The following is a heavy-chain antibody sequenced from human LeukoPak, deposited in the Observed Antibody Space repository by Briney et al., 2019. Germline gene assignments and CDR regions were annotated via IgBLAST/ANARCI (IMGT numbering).Heavy chain of an antibody. CDR3: VENWNLLY. V-gene: IGHV3-23*01. CDR1: GFTFSSYA. D-gene: IGHD1-7*01. Sequence: PGGSLRLSCAASGFTFSSYAMSWVRQAPGKGLEWVSFISGSDSSTYYAGSVQGRFTISRDNSKNTLYLQMNSLRAEDTAVYYCVENWNLLYWGQGTLVTVSS. CDR2: ISGSDSST. J-gene: IGHJ4*02.